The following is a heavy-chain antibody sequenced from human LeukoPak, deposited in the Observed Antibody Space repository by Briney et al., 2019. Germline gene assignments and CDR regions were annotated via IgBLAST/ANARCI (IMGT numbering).Heavy chain of an antibody. J-gene: IGHJ3*02. CDR2: INPSGGST. Sequence: ASVKVSCKASGYTFTSYYMHWVRQAPGQGLEWMGIINPSGGSTSYAQKFQGRVTMTRDTSTSTVYMELSSLRSEDTAVYYCARGRARSITIFGVVTLGYAFDIWGQGTMVTVSS. V-gene: IGHV1-46*01. CDR1: GYTFTSYY. D-gene: IGHD3-3*01. CDR3: ARGRARSITIFGVVTLGYAFDI.